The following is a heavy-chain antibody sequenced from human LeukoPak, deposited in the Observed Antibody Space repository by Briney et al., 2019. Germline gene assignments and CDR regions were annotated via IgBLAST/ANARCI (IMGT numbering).Heavy chain of an antibody. CDR1: GGSISSGDYC. J-gene: IGHJ6*03. Sequence: SETLSLTCTVSGGSISSGDYCWSWIRQPPGKGLEWIGYIYYSGSTYYNPSLKSRVTISVDTSKNQFSLKLSSVTAADTAVYYCARAEYSSSNYYYYYMDVWGKGTTVTVSS. D-gene: IGHD6-6*01. CDR2: IYYSGST. V-gene: IGHV4-30-4*08. CDR3: ARAEYSSSNYYYYYMDV.